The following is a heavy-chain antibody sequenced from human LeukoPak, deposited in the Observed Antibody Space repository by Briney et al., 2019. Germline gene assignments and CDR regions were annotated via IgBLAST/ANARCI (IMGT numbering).Heavy chain of an antibody. CDR3: ARRYYYDILTGFNY. CDR1: GGSFSGYY. D-gene: IGHD3-9*01. CDR2: INHSGST. V-gene: IGHV4-34*01. J-gene: IGHJ4*02. Sequence: SETLSLTCAVYGGSFSGYYWSWIRQPPGKGLEWIGEINHSGSTNYNPSLKSRVTISVDTSKNQFSLKLSSATAADTAVYYCARRYYYDILTGFNYWGQGTLVTVSS.